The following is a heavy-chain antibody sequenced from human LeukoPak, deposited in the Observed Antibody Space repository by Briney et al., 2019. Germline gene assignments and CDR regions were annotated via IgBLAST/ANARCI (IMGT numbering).Heavy chain of an antibody. CDR3: ARGGHHAVDY. D-gene: IGHD1-14*01. J-gene: IGHJ4*02. Sequence: SETLSLTCTVSGGSISSYYWSWIRQPPGKGLEWIGFIYYSGSTNYNPSLKSRVTISVDTSKNQFSLKLSSVTAADTAVYYCARGGHHAVDYWGQGTLVTVSS. V-gene: IGHV4-59*12. CDR1: GGSISSYY. CDR2: IYYSGST.